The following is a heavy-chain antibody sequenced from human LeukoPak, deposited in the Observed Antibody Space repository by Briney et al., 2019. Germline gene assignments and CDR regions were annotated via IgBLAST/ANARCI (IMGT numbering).Heavy chain of an antibody. J-gene: IGHJ3*02. Sequence: PSETLSLTCTVSGGSISSYYWSWLRQPAGKGLEWIGRIYTSGSTNYNPSLTSRVTMSVDTSKNQFSLKLSSVTAADTAVYYCARDGDYDILTGYLHAFDIWGQGTMVTVSS. CDR3: ARDGDYDILTGYLHAFDI. CDR1: GGSISSYY. V-gene: IGHV4-4*07. D-gene: IGHD3-9*01. CDR2: IYTSGST.